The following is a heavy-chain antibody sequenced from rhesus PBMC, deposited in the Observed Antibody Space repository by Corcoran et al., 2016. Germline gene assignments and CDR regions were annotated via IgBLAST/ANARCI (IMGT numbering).Heavy chain of an antibody. CDR2: INGNSGRT. Sequence: QVQLQESGPGLVKPSETLSLTCAVSGASISSYWWSWIRQPPGKGLEWIREINGNSGRTSHNPSSQSRVTISKDASESQFSLKLSSVPAAGTAVYYCARYYNGGRYGLDSGGQGVVVTVSS. J-gene: IGHJ6*01. CDR3: ARYYNGGRYGLDS. V-gene: IGHV4-80*01. D-gene: IGHD3-28*01. CDR1: GASISSYW.